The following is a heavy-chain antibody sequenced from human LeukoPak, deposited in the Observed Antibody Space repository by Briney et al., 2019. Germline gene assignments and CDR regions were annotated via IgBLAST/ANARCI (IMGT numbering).Heavy chain of an antibody. CDR1: GGSISSGGYY. V-gene: IGHV4-31*03. CDR3: AGATGGYSYGRPYYYYYYMDV. Sequence: PSQTLSPTCTVSGGSISSGGYYWSWIRQHPGKGLEWIGYIYYSGSTYYNPSLKSRVTISVDTSKNQFSLKLSSVTAADTAVYYCAGATGGYSYGRPYYYYYYMDVWGKGTTVTVSS. CDR2: IYYSGST. J-gene: IGHJ6*03. D-gene: IGHD5-18*01.